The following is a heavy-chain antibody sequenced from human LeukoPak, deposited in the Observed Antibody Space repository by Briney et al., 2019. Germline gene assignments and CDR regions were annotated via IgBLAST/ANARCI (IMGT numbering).Heavy chain of an antibody. V-gene: IGHV3-21*01. CDR2: ISTSSSYI. CDR3: ARDPRDYPFDY. CDR1: GFTFSSYS. Sequence: GGSLRLSCAASGFTFSSYSMNWVRKAPGKGLECVSSISTSSSYIYYADSVKGRFTISRDNAKNSLYLQMNSLRAEDTAVYYCARDPRDYPFDYWGQGALVTVSS. D-gene: IGHD4-17*01. J-gene: IGHJ4*02.